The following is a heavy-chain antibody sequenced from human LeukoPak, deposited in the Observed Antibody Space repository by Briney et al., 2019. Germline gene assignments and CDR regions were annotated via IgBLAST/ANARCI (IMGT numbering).Heavy chain of an antibody. CDR3: ARHPEIAAAYWYFDL. J-gene: IGHJ2*01. CDR1: GGSFSGYY. CDR2: INHSGST. D-gene: IGHD6-13*01. Sequence: SETLSLTCAVYGGSFSGYYWSWIRQPPGKGLEWIGEINHSGSTNYNPSLKSRVTISVDTSKNQFSLKLSSVTAADTAVYYCARHPEIAAAYWYFDLWGRGTLVTVSS. V-gene: IGHV4-34*01.